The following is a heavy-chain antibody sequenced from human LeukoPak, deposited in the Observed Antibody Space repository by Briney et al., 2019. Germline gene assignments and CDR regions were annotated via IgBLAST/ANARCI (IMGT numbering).Heavy chain of an antibody. D-gene: IGHD6-19*01. CDR1: GGSFNGYY. J-gene: IGHJ4*02. V-gene: IGHV4-34*01. CDR3: ARRVRGSSGWYGY. CDR2: INHSGST. Sequence: SETLSLTCAVYGGSFNGYYWSWIRQPPGKGLEWIGEINHSGSTNYNPSLKSRVTISVDTSKNQFSLKLSSVTAADTAVYYCARRVRGSSGWYGYWGQGTLVTVSS.